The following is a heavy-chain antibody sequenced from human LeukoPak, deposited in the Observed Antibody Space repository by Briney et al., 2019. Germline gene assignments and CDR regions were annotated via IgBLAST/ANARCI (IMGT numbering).Heavy chain of an antibody. D-gene: IGHD4-17*01. CDR1: GFTFSGYE. CDR2: ISTTGTTV. CDR3: ARGGDYGDYVDFAY. V-gene: IGHV3-48*03. J-gene: IGHJ4*02. Sequence: GGSLRLSCAASGFTFSGYELNWVRQAPGKGLEWVSYISTTGTTVYYADSVKGRFTISRDNVKNSLYLQMNSLRDEDTAVYYCARGGDYGDYVDFAYWGQGTQVTVSS.